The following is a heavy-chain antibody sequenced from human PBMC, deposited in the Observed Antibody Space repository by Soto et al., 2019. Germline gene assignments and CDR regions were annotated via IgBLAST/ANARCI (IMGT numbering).Heavy chain of an antibody. D-gene: IGHD6-6*01. CDR1: GFTFSGYW. CDR3: ARSPYSTSHLDS. Sequence: GGSLRLSCAASGFTFSGYWMHWVRQAPGKGLVWVSHSNSDGSSTSYADSVKGRFTISRDNAKNTLYLQMNSLRAEDTAVYFCARSPYSTSHLDSWGQGTQVTVSS. V-gene: IGHV3-74*01. CDR2: SNSDGSST. J-gene: IGHJ4*02.